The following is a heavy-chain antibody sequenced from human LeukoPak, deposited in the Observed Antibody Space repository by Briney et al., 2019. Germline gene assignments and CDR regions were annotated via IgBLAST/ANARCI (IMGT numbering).Heavy chain of an antibody. D-gene: IGHD4-17*01. Sequence: GGSLRPSCAASGFTVSSNYMSWVRQAPGKGLEWVSVIYSGGSTYYADSVKGRFTISRDNSKNTLYLQMNSLRAEDTAVYYCATVRTVTYYFDYWGQGTLVTVSS. CDR2: IYSGGST. J-gene: IGHJ4*02. CDR1: GFTVSSNY. CDR3: ATVRTVTYYFDY. V-gene: IGHV3-66*01.